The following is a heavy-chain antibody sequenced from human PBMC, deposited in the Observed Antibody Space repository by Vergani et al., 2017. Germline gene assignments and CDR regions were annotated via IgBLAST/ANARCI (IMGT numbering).Heavy chain of an antibody. CDR3: ARDQSITMVRGFVYGMDV. CDR2: IIPILGIA. V-gene: IGHV1-69*08. J-gene: IGHJ6*02. D-gene: IGHD3-10*01. Sequence: QFQLVQSGAEVKKPGSSVKVSCKASGGTFSSYTISWVRQAPGQGLEWMGRIIPILGIANYAQKFQGRVTITAEKSTSTAYMELGSLRSEDTAVYYCARDQSITMVRGFVYGMDVWGQGSTVTVSS. CDR1: GGTFSSYT.